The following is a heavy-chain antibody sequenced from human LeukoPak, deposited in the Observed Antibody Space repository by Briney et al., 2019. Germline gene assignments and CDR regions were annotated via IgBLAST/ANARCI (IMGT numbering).Heavy chain of an antibody. V-gene: IGHV4-34*01. CDR3: ARGGQQLVGHFDY. CDR2: INHSGST. J-gene: IGHJ4*02. CDR1: GGSFSGYY. D-gene: IGHD6-13*01. Sequence: PSETLSLTCAVYGGSFSGYYWSWIRQPPGKGLEWIGEINHSGSTNYNPSLKSRVTISVDTSKNQFSLKLSSVTAADTAVYYCARGGQQLVGHFDYWGQGTLVTVSS.